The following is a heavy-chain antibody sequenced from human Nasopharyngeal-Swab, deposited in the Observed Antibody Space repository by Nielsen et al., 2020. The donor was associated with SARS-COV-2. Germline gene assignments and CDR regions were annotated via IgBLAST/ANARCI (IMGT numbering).Heavy chain of an antibody. CDR3: ARVTPTLYASSGYLFDY. J-gene: IGHJ4*02. CDR1: GYTFTSYG. V-gene: IGHV1-18*01. Sequence: ASVKVSCKASGYTFTSYGISWVRQAPEQGLEWMGWISAYNGNTNYAQKLQGRVTMTTDTSTSKAYMELRSLRSDDTAVYYCARVTPTLYASSGYLFDYWGQGTLVTVSS. D-gene: IGHD3-22*01. CDR2: ISAYNGNT.